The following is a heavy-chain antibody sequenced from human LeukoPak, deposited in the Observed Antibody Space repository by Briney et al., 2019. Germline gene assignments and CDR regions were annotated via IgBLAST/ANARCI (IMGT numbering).Heavy chain of an antibody. Sequence: PGGSLRLSCTASGFAFDEHGMSWVRQVPGRGLEWVSGINWSGGSTGYADPLRGRFTISRDNAKNSLYLQMDSLRAEDTALYYCARAPITSPFYFDYWGQGTLVTVSS. D-gene: IGHD2-2*01. CDR3: ARAPITSPFYFDY. V-gene: IGHV3-20*04. J-gene: IGHJ4*02. CDR1: GFAFDEHG. CDR2: INWSGGST.